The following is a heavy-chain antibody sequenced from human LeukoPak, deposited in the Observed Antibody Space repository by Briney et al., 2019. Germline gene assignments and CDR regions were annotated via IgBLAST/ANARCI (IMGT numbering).Heavy chain of an antibody. Sequence: PGGSLSLSCAASGFTFADYAMHWVRHAPGKGLEWVSFISGDGGSTYYADSVKGRFTISRDNSKNSLYLQMNSLRTEDTALYYCAKDHLGGWYNFYGMDVWGQGTTVTVSS. CDR3: AKDHLGGWYNFYGMDV. CDR2: ISGDGGST. D-gene: IGHD6-19*01. V-gene: IGHV3-43*02. CDR1: GFTFADYA. J-gene: IGHJ6*02.